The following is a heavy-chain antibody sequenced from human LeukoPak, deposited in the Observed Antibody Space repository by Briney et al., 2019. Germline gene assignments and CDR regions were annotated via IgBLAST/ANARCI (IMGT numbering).Heavy chain of an antibody. J-gene: IGHJ4*02. Sequence: SETLSLTCAVYGGSFSGYYWSWIRQPPGKGLEWIGEINHSGSTNYNPSLKSRVTISVDTSKNQFSLKLSSVTAADTAVYYCARGRLVITCGGVIATYFDYWGQGTLVTVSS. V-gene: IGHV4-34*01. D-gene: IGHD3-16*02. CDR2: INHSGST. CDR3: ARGRLVITCGGVIATYFDY. CDR1: GGSFSGYY.